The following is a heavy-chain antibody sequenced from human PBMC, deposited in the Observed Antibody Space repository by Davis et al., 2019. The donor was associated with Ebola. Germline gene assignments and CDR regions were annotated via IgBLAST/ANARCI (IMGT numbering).Heavy chain of an antibody. CDR2: FYPGDSDT. CDR1: GYSSTNYS. J-gene: IGHJ6*02. D-gene: IGHD6-13*01. CDR3: ARLSSNSWFYGMDV. V-gene: IGHV5-51*01. Sequence: GESLKISCQGFGYSSTNYSIGWVRRLPGKGLESVGIFYPGDSDTRHSPSFQGQVPIPVDNSITTAYLQWSSLKASDTAMYYCARLSSNSWFYGMDVWGQGTTVTVSS.